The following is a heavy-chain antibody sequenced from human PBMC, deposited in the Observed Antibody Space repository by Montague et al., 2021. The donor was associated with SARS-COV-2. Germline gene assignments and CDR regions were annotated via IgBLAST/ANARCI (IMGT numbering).Heavy chain of an antibody. Sequence: SETLSLTCAGYGVSFSGDYWSWIRQHPEKGLEWNGEINQSGRTNNNPSLKSRVIISVDTSKNQFSLKLSSVTAADTAVYYCARRGSSVWGVTVSAELDYWGQGILVIVSS. CDR3: ARRGSSVWGVTVSAELDY. CDR1: GVSFSGDY. CDR2: INQSGRT. V-gene: IGHV4-34*01. J-gene: IGHJ4*02. D-gene: IGHD3-10*01.